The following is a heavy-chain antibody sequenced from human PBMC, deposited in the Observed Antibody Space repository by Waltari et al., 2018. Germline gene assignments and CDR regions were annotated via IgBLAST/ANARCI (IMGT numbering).Heavy chain of an antibody. Sequence: EVQLVESGGGLVKPGGSLRLSCAASAFSFSNAWLNGVRQAPGKGLEWVGRIKSKTEGGTTDYAAPVKGRFTISRDDSQNTLYLQMNSLKTEDTAVYYCVTFSVAVAGTIAWGQGSLVTVSS. V-gene: IGHV3-15*01. CDR1: AFSFSNAW. J-gene: IGHJ5*02. CDR2: IKSKTEGGTT. CDR3: VTFSVAVAGTIA. D-gene: IGHD6-19*01.